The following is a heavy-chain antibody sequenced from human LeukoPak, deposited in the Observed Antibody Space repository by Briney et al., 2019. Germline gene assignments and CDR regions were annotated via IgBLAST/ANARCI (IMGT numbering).Heavy chain of an antibody. CDR1: GGSISSSSYY. CDR2: IYYSGST. Sequence: SETLSLTCTVSGGSISSSSYYWGWIRQPPGKGLEWIGSIYYSGSTYYNPSLKSRVTISVDTSKNQFSLKLSSVTAADTAVYYCARPEYSGSWYWDYWGQGTRVTVSS. V-gene: IGHV4-39*01. J-gene: IGHJ4*02. D-gene: IGHD6-13*01. CDR3: ARPEYSGSWYWDY.